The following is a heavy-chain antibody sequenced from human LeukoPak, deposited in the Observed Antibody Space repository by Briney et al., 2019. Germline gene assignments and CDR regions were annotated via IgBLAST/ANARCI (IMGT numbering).Heavy chain of an antibody. CDR2: INDSGTT. Sequence: SGTLSLTCTVSGVSISSSTNYWGCTRHPPGKGLEWVGSINDSGTTYANPSLNRPATLSVHPTTNQSSLKLSSVTAADTAVYYCASGRPATDAFDIWGQGTMVTVSS. J-gene: IGHJ3*02. V-gene: IGHV4-39*01. CDR1: GVSISSSTNY. D-gene: IGHD2-2*01. CDR3: ASGRPATDAFDI.